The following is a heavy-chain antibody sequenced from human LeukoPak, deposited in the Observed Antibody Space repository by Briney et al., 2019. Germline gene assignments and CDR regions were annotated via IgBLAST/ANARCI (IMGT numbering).Heavy chain of an antibody. CDR2: MNPNSGNT. D-gene: IGHD5-18*01. CDR3: ARGRGRGYSYGYRYYYYYMDV. J-gene: IGHJ6*03. Sequence: GASVKVSCKASGYTFTSYDINWVRQATGQGLEWMGWMNPNSGNTGYAQKFQGRVTMTRNTSISTAYMELSSLRSEDTAVYYCARGRGRGYSYGYRYYYYYMDVWGKGTTVTVSS. V-gene: IGHV1-8*01. CDR1: GYTFTSYD.